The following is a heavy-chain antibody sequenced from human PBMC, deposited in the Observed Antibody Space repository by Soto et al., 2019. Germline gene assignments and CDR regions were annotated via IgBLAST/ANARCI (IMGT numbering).Heavy chain of an antibody. CDR2: INPSRGSA. V-gene: IGHV1-46*01. CDR1: GYTFFKYF. Sequence: ASVKVSCKASGYTFFKYFVHWVRQAPGQGLEWIGIINPSRGSATYGPIFQGRVSLTTDMPTSTVYMELSSLRSEDTAIYYCARPLIGNTIDLWGQGTSVTVSS. J-gene: IGHJ3*01. D-gene: IGHD1-7*01. CDR3: ARPLIGNTIDL.